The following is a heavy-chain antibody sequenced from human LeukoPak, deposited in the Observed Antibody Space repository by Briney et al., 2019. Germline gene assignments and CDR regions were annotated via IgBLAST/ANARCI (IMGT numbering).Heavy chain of an antibody. CDR2: IYYSGST. J-gene: IGHJ4*02. CDR1: GGSISSGGYY. V-gene: IGHV4-31*03. D-gene: IGHD5-24*01. Sequence: PSETLSLTCTVSGGSISSGGYYWSWIRQHPGKGLEWIGYIYYSGSTYYNPSLKSRVTISVDTSKNQFSLKLSSVTAADTAVYYCATYVEMATMPSHYWGQGTLVTVSS. CDR3: ATYVEMATMPSHY.